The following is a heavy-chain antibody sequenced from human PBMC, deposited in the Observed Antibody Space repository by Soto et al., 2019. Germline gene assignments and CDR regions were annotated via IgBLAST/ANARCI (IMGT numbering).Heavy chain of an antibody. CDR1: GGSVSSGCYY. CDR2: ISYSGNT. V-gene: IGHV4-31*03. Sequence: QVQLQESGPGLVKPSQTLSLTCTVSGGSVSSGCYYWRWIRQHPGKGLEWIGYISYSGNTYYNPSLKSRPTISVDTSKNQFSLKLSSVSAADTAVYYCARALPSYYYYGMDVWGQGTTVTVSS. CDR3: ARALPSYYYYGMDV. J-gene: IGHJ6*02.